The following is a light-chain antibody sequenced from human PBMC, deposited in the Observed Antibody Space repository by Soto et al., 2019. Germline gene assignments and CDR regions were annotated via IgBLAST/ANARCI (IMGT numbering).Light chain of an antibody. CDR3: QQYDHFPWT. V-gene: IGKV1-33*01. CDR2: DAS. CDR1: QDITNY. J-gene: IGKJ1*01. Sequence: DIQMTQSPSSLSASVGDRVTITCQASQDITNYLNWYQQKPGKAPKLLMYDASNLETGVPSRFSGSGSGTDFTFTISSLQPEEIATYYCQQYDHFPWTFGQGTKVEIK.